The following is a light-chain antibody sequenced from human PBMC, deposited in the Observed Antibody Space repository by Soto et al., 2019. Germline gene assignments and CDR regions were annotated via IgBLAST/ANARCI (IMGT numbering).Light chain of an antibody. Sequence: QSALTQPASVSGSPGQSITISCTGTSSDVGGYNYVSWYQQHPGKAPKLMIYDVNNRPSGVSNRFSGSKSGNTASLTISGLHDEDAADYYRSSDTSSSGPYVFGTGTKLTVL. J-gene: IGLJ1*01. CDR2: DVN. CDR1: SSDVGGYNY. CDR3: SSDTSSSGPYV. V-gene: IGLV2-14*01.